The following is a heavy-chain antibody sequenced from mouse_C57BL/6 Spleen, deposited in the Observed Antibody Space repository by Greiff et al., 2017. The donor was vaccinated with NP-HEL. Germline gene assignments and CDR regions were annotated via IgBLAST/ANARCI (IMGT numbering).Heavy chain of an antibody. CDR1: GYTFTSYW. Sequence: VQLQQPGAELVRPGTSVKLSCKASGYTFTSYWMHWVKQRPGQGLEWIGVIDPSGSYTNYNQKFKGKATLTVDTSSSTAYMQLSSLTSEDSAVYYCASFYGSSYSAMDYWGQGTSVTVSS. J-gene: IGHJ4*01. V-gene: IGHV1-59*01. CDR3: ASFYGSSYSAMDY. CDR2: IDPSGSYT. D-gene: IGHD1-1*01.